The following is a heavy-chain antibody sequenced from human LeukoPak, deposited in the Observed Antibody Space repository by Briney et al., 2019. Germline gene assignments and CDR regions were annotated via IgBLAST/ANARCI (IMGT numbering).Heavy chain of an antibody. CDR1: GFTFSGYA. CDR3: ARDRRRIAVAGLFDY. Sequence: GGSLRLSCAASGFTFSGYAMHWVRQAPGKGLEWVAVISYDGSNKYYADSVKGRFTISRDNSKNTLYLQMNSLRAEDTAVYYCARDRRRIAVAGLFDYWGQGTLVTVSS. J-gene: IGHJ4*02. CDR2: ISYDGSNK. D-gene: IGHD6-19*01. V-gene: IGHV3-30-3*01.